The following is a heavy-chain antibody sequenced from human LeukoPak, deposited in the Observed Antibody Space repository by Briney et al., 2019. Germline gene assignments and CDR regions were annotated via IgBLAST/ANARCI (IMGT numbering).Heavy chain of an antibody. D-gene: IGHD3-22*01. Sequence: PSETLSLTCTVSGGSISSSSYYWGWIRQPPGKGLEWLGCIYYIGSTHYNPSLKSRVTISVDTSKNQFSLKLSSVTAADTAVYYCARVPPYYDSSGYYHGPFDYWGQGTLVTVSS. CDR2: IYYIGST. V-gene: IGHV4-39*07. J-gene: IGHJ4*02. CDR3: ARVPPYYDSSGYYHGPFDY. CDR1: GGSISSSSYY.